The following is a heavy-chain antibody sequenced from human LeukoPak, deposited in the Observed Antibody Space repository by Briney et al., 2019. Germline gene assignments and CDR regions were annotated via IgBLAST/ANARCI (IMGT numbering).Heavy chain of an antibody. V-gene: IGHV4-59*08. CDR3: ARLQTQRGFDY. CDR2: IYYSGST. D-gene: IGHD4-11*01. Sequence: SETLSLTCTVSGGSISSYYWSWIRQPPGKGLEWIGYIYYSGSTNYNPSLKSRVTISVDTSKNQFSLKLSSVTAADTAVYYCARLQTQRGFDYWGQGTLVTVSS. J-gene: IGHJ4*02. CDR1: GGSISSYY.